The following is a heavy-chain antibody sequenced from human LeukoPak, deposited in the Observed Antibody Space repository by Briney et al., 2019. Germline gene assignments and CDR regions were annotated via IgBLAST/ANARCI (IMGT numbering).Heavy chain of an antibody. D-gene: IGHD4-11*01. Sequence: PGGSLRLSCAASGFSFRNYWMSWVRQAPGKGLEWVANIKLDGSEKYYVDSVKGRFTIARDNAKNSLYLQMNSLRVEDTALYYCATGGTTVTTSGMDVWGQGTTDTVSS. CDR1: GFSFRNYW. CDR2: IKLDGSEK. J-gene: IGHJ6*02. V-gene: IGHV3-7*05. CDR3: ATGGTTVTTSGMDV.